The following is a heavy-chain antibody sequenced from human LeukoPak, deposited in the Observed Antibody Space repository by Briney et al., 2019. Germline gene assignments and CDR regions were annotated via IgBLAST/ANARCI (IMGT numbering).Heavy chain of an antibody. V-gene: IGHV4-61*02. Sequence: SETLSLTCTVSGGSISSGSYYWNWIRQPAGTGLEWIGRIYTSGTTNYNPSLKSRVTISVDTSKNQLALKLNPVTAADTAVYYCALYYHGSDPRRAFDIWGQGTMVTVSS. D-gene: IGHD3-10*01. CDR1: GGSISSGSYY. CDR3: ALYYHGSDPRRAFDI. CDR2: IYTSGTT. J-gene: IGHJ3*02.